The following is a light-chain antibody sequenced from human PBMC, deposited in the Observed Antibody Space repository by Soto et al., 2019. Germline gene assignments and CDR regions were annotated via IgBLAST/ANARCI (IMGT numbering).Light chain of an antibody. CDR3: QQYGSSQYT. V-gene: IGKV3-20*01. Sequence: EMVLTQSPGPLSLSPGERATLSCRARQSGSSNYVAWYQKTPGQAPRLIIYCASDRATGIPARFSGSGSGTDFTLTIRRLEPEDFAVYYCQQYGSSQYTCGEGTKLEIK. J-gene: IGKJ2*01. CDR1: QSGSSNY. CDR2: CAS.